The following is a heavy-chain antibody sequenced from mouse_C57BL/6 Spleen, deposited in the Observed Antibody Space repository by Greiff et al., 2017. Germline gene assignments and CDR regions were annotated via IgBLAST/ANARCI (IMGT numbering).Heavy chain of an antibody. V-gene: IGHV5-6*01. Sequence: EVQLQQSGADLVKPGGSLKLSCAASGFTFTSYGMSWVRQTPGKRLEWVATISRGGSYTYYPDSVKGRFTLARDNAKNTRYLRLSSLKSEDTAMYYCARSPYSYCYFGYWGQGTTLTVSS. CDR3: ARSPYSYCYFGY. D-gene: IGHD2-10*01. J-gene: IGHJ2*01. CDR2: ISRGGSYT. CDR1: GFTFTSYG.